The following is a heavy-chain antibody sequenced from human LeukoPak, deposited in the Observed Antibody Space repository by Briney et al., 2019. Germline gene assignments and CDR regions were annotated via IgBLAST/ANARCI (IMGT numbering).Heavy chain of an antibody. CDR3: ARAINYYDTFDI. CDR2: IYYSGST. CDR1: GGSISSGDYY. V-gene: IGHV4-30-4*01. D-gene: IGHD3-10*01. Sequence: SQTLSLTCTVSGGSISSGDYYWSWIRQPPGKGLEWIGYIYYSGSTYYNPSLKSRVTISVDTSKNQFSLKLSSVTAADTAVYYCARAINYYDTFDIWGQGTMVTVSS. J-gene: IGHJ3*02.